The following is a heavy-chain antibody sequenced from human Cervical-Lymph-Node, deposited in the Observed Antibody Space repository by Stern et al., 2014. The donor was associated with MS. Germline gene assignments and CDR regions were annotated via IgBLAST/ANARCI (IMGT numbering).Heavy chain of an antibody. D-gene: IGHD3-9*01. CDR1: GFDFNNYG. Sequence: QMQLVESGGGVVQPGRSLRLSCAASGFDFNNYGIHWVRQAPGKGLEWVAVIWYDGSKKFYAEFVKGRFTISRDNFKNMVYLQMNSLRAEDTAVYYCTGVNYDILTGYYSDYWGQGTLVTVSS. CDR2: IWYDGSKK. CDR3: TGVNYDILTGYYSDY. V-gene: IGHV3-33*01. J-gene: IGHJ4*02.